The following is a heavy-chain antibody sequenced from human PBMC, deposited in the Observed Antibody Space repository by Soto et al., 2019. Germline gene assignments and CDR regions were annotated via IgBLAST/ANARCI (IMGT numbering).Heavy chain of an antibody. CDR3: ARDWDGYNVN. D-gene: IGHD5-12*01. J-gene: IGHJ4*02. V-gene: IGHV3-33*01. Sequence: QVQLVESGGGVVQPGRSLRLSCAATGFTSSSYGMHWVRQAPGKGLEWVAVIWYDGSNKYYADSVKGRFTISRDNSKNTLYLQMNSLRAEDTAVYYCARDWDGYNVNWGQGTLVTVSS. CDR2: IWYDGSNK. CDR1: GFTSSSYG.